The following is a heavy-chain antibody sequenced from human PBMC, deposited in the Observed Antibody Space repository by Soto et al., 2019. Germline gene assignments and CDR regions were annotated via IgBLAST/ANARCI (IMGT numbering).Heavy chain of an antibody. CDR1: GFTFSSYG. Sequence: GGSLRLSCAASGFTFSSYGMHWVRQAPGKGLEWVAVISYDGSNKYYADSVKGRFTISRDNSKNTLYLQMNSLRAEDTAVYYCAKVLNSGYLFYYYYYGMDVWGQGTTVTVSS. D-gene: IGHD5-12*01. J-gene: IGHJ6*02. CDR3: AKVLNSGYLFYYYYYGMDV. V-gene: IGHV3-30*18. CDR2: ISYDGSNK.